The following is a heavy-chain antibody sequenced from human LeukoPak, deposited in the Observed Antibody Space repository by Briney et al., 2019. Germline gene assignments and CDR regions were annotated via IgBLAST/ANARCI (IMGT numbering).Heavy chain of an antibody. CDR1: GYTFTSYY. CDR2: INPSGGST. CDR3: ARDVGYGYFYYYYYMDV. Sequence: GASVKVSCKASGYTFTSYYMHWVRQAPGQGLEWMGIINPSGGSTSYAQKFQGRVTMTRDMSTSTVYMELSSLRSEDTAVYYCARDVGYGYFYYYYYMDVWGKGTTVTVSS. D-gene: IGHD5-18*01. J-gene: IGHJ6*03. V-gene: IGHV1-46*01.